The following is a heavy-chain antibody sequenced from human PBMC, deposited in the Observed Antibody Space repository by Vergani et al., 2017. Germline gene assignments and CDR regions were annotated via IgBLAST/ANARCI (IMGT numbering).Heavy chain of an antibody. CDR3: ARGAAGTRGRYYMDV. D-gene: IGHD1-1*01. CDR2: IYHSGST. V-gene: IGHV4-4*02. J-gene: IGHJ6*03. Sequence: QVQLQQWGAGLLKPSETLSLTCAVSGGSISSSNWWSWVRQPPGKGLEWIGEIYHSGSTNYNPSLKSRVTISVDKSKNQFSLKLSSVTAADTAVYYCARGAAGTRGRYYMDVWGKGTTVTVSS. CDR1: GGSISSSNW.